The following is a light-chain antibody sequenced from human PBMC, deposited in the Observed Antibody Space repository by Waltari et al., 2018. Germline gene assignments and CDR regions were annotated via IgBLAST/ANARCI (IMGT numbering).Light chain of an antibody. V-gene: IGLV1-40*01. CDR2: GNS. J-gene: IGLJ2*01. CDR1: SSHIGAGYD. CDR3: QSYDSSLSGYVV. Sequence: QSVLTQPPSVSGAPGQRVTISCTGRSSHIGAGYDVHWYQQLPGTAPKLLIYGNSNRPSGVPDRFSGSKSGTSASLAITGLQAEDEADYYCQSYDSSLSGYVVFGGGTKLTVL.